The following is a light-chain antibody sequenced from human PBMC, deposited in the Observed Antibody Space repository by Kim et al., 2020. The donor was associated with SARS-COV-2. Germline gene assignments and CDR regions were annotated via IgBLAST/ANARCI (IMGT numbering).Light chain of an antibody. CDR2: LDT. V-gene: IGLV3-1*01. Sequence: SYELTQPPSVSVSPGQTASISCIGESLRDKYACWYQQKPGQSPTLVIYLDTKRASGIPERFSASNSGNTATLTIGGAQSTDEADYYCQAWDNSAAIFGGGTQLTVL. J-gene: IGLJ2*01. CDR1: SLRDKY. CDR3: QAWDNSAAI.